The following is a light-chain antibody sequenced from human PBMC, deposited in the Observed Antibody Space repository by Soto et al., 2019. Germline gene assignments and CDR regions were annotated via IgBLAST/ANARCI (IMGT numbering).Light chain of an antibody. Sequence: YELTQPPSVSVSPGQTASITCSGDKLGDKYACWYQQKPGQSPVLVIYQDSKRPSGIPERFSGSNSGNTATLTISGTQAMDEADYYCQAWDSTTSVFGTGTKLTVL. J-gene: IGLJ1*01. CDR2: QDS. CDR3: QAWDSTTSV. CDR1: KLGDKY. V-gene: IGLV3-1*01.